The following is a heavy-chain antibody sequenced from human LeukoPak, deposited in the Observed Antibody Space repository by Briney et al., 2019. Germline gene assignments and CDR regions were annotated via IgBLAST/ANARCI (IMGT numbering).Heavy chain of an antibody. CDR1: GFTFSNYW. CDR3: ARDDSYSSGYHAY. Sequence: PGGSLRLSCAASGFTFSNYWMSWVRQAPGKGLEWVANIKLDGSERYYVDSVKGRFTISRDNAENSLYLQMNSLRAEDTAVYYCARDDSYSSGYHAYWGQGTLVTVSS. J-gene: IGHJ4*02. CDR2: IKLDGSER. V-gene: IGHV3-7*01. D-gene: IGHD3-22*01.